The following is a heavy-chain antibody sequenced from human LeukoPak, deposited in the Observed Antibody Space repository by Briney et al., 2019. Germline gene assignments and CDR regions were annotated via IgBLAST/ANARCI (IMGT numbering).Heavy chain of an antibody. D-gene: IGHD2-2*02. Sequence: SETLSLTCTVSGGSISSYYWSWIRQPPGKGLEWIGYIYYSGSTNYNPSLKSRVTISVDTSKNQFSLKLSSVTAADTAVYYCAAGVYCSSTSCYNYWGQGTLVTVSS. CDR2: IYYSGST. V-gene: IGHV4-59*01. J-gene: IGHJ4*02. CDR3: AAGVYCSSTSCYNY. CDR1: GGSISSYY.